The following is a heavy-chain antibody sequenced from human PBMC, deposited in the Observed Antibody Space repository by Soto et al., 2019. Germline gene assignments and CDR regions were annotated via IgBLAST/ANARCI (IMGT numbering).Heavy chain of an antibody. J-gene: IGHJ6*02. V-gene: IGHV4-4*09. Sequence: SETLSLTCTASGGSISGYYWSWIRQPPGKGLEWIGYIYHSRSTYYNPSLKSRVTISVDRSKNQFSLKLSSVTAADTAVYYCARRGYGPGFPYYYGMDVWGQGTTVTVSS. D-gene: IGHD3-10*01. CDR3: ARRGYGPGFPYYYGMDV. CDR2: IYHSRST. CDR1: GGSISGYY.